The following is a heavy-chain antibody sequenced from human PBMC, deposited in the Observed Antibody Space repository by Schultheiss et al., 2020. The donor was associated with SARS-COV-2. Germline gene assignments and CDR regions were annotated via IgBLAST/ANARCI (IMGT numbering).Heavy chain of an antibody. D-gene: IGHD3-22*01. J-gene: IGHJ3*02. V-gene: IGHV3-7*03. CDR1: GFTFSSYW. Sequence: GSLRLSCAASGFTFSSYWMSWVRQAPGKGPEWVANIKQDGSEKWYVDSVKGRFTISRDNAKNSLYLQMNSLRAEDTAVYYCARGDYYDSSGYYIDAFDIWGQGTMVTVSS. CDR3: ARGDYYDSSGYYIDAFDI. CDR2: IKQDGSEK.